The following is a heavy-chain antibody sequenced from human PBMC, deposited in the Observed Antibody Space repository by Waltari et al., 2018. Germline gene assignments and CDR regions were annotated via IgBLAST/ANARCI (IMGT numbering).Heavy chain of an antibody. CDR3: ARGRDGYIQDVFDI. CDR2: ISSSTTT. Sequence: EVQLVESGGGLVQPGESRGPSCAASGSPFGHYNMNWVRQAPGKGLEWVSYISSSTTTYYADYVKGRFTISRDNAKNSLYLQMNSLRAEDTALYYCARGRDGYIQDVFDIWGQGTMVSVSS. D-gene: IGHD5-12*01. V-gene: IGHV3-48*01. CDR1: GSPFGHYN. J-gene: IGHJ3*02.